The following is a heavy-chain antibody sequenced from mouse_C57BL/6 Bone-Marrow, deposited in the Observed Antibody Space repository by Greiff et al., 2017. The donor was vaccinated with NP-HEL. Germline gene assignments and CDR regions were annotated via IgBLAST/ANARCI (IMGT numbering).Heavy chain of an antibody. CDR1: GYTFTSYW. D-gene: IGHD2-4*01. Sequence: VQLQQPGAELVRPGSSVKLSCKASGYTFTSYWMHWVKQRPIQGLEWIGNIDPSDSETHYNQKFKEKATLTVDKSSITAYMQLSSLTSEDSAVYYCARWDYDYFYWYFDVWGTGTTVTVSS. CDR3: ARWDYDYFYWYFDV. CDR2: IDPSDSET. J-gene: IGHJ1*03. V-gene: IGHV1-52*01.